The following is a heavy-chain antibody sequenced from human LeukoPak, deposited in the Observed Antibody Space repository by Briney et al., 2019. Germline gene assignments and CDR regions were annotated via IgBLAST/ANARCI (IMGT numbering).Heavy chain of an antibody. V-gene: IGHV3-48*03. J-gene: IGHJ4*02. CDR2: IAGDGSEM. D-gene: IGHD6-19*01. Sequence: GGSLRLSCVASGFTFSTYEMKWGRQAPGKGLEWRSYIAGDGSEMYYADSVKGRFTISRDNAKSSVYLQMNSLRAEDTAVYYCARRYSSGWPIDYWGQGALVTVSS. CDR1: GFTFSTYE. CDR3: ARRYSSGWPIDY.